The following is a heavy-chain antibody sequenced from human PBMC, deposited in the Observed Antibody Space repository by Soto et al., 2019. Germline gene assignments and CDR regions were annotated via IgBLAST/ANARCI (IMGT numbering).Heavy chain of an antibody. CDR1: GYSFPIYW. CDR3: ARQSTSTSWFDP. CDR2: IYPGDPDT. J-gene: IGHJ5*02. D-gene: IGHD2-2*01. Sequence: GESLKISCKGSGYSFPIYWIGWVRQMPGKGLEWMGIIYPGDPDTRYSPSFEGQVTISADKSISTAYLQWSSLKASDTAMYYCARQSTSTSWFDPWGQGTLVTVS. V-gene: IGHV5-51*01.